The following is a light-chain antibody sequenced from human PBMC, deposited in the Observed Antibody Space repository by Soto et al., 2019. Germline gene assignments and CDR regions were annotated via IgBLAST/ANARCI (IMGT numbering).Light chain of an antibody. CDR1: SSDVGGYKY. J-gene: IGLJ1*01. V-gene: IGLV2-14*01. CDR3: TSYTSSSFYV. Sequence: LTQPASVSGSPGQSITISCTGTSSDVGGYKYVSWYQQHPGKAPKLMIYEVSNRPSGASNRFSGSKSGNTASLTISGLQAEDEADYYCTSYTSSSFYVFGTGTKVTVL. CDR2: EVS.